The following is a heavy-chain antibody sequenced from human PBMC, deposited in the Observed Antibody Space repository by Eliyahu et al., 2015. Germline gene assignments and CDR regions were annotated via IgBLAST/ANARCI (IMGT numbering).Heavy chain of an antibody. D-gene: IGHD5-18*01. CDR1: GFSLSTSGMC. V-gene: IGHV2-70*01. Sequence: QVTLRESGPALVKPTQTLTLTCTFSGFSLSTSGMCVSWIRQPPGKALEWLALIDWDDDKYYSTSLKTRLTISKDTSKNQVVLTMTNMDPVDTATYYCARIPGATDTAMDLYYYYGMDVWGQGTTVTVSS. CDR2: IDWDDDK. J-gene: IGHJ6*02. CDR3: ARIPGATDTAMDLYYYYGMDV.